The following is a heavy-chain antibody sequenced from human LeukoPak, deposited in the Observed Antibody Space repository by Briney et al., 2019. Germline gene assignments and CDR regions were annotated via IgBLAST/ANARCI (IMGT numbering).Heavy chain of an antibody. CDR1: GGTFSSYA. Sequence: GASVKVSCKASGGTFSSYAISWVRQAPGQGLEWMGRIIPIFGTANYAQKFQGRVTITTDESTSTAYMELSSLRSEDTAVYYCARDQMVRGRLPDAFDIWGQGTMVTVSS. J-gene: IGHJ3*02. V-gene: IGHV1-69*05. CDR3: ARDQMVRGRLPDAFDI. D-gene: IGHD3-10*01. CDR2: IIPIFGTA.